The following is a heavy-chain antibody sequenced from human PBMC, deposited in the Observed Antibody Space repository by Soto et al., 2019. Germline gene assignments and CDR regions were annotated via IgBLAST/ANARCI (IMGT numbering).Heavy chain of an antibody. J-gene: IGHJ4*02. CDR2: IYYSGST. CDR3: ARDMKGVLGMGH. V-gene: IGHV4-31*03. Sequence: QVQLQESGPGLVKPSQTLSLTCTVSGGSISSGGYYWSWIRQHPGKGLEWIGYIYYSGSTYYNPSLKSXVXAXVXXSKNQFSLKPSSVTAADTAVYYCARDMKGVLGMGHWGQGTLVTVSS. CDR1: GGSISSGGYY. D-gene: IGHD3-16*01.